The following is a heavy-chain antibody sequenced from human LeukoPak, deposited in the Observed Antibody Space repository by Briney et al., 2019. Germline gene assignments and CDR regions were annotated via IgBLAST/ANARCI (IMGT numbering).Heavy chain of an antibody. D-gene: IGHD2-2*03. V-gene: IGHV4-59*11. CDR2: MSYSGTT. Sequence: PSETLSLTCTVSGDSIRTHWWTWIRQPPGKGLEWIGYMSYSGTTNYNPSLKSRVTISPHTSENQFSLRLNSVTAADTAAYYCAKIGYWGTADVWGKGTTVTVSS. J-gene: IGHJ6*04. CDR1: GDSIRTHW. CDR3: AKIGYWGTADV.